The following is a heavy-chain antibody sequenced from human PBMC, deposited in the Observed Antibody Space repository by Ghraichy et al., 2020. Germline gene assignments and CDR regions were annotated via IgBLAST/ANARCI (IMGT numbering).Heavy chain of an antibody. CDR3: ATLHYDFWSDYSSASVDV. J-gene: IGHJ6*02. CDR1: GASIRSYY. CDR2: IYTSGST. Sequence: SETLSLTCTVSGASIRSYYWSWIRQPAGKGLEWIGRIYTSGSTNYSPSLKSRVTMSLDTSKNQFSLKLNSVTAADTAVYYCATLHYDFWSDYSSASVDVWGQGTTVTVSS. D-gene: IGHD3-3*01. V-gene: IGHV4-4*07.